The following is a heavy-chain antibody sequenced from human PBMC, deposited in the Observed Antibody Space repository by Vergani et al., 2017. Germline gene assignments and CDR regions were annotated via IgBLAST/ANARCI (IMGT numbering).Heavy chain of an antibody. Sequence: QVQLVQSGAEVKKPGASVKVSCQASGGTFSSYAISWVRQAPGQGLEWMGRTIPIFGIANYAQKFQGRVTITADKSTSTAYMELSSLRSEDTAVYYCARTPLCYYDSSGYMVWGAFDIWGQGTMVTVSS. CDR2: TIPIFGIA. CDR1: GGTFSSYA. CDR3: ARTPLCYYDSSGYMVWGAFDI. D-gene: IGHD3-22*01. J-gene: IGHJ3*02. V-gene: IGHV1-69*09.